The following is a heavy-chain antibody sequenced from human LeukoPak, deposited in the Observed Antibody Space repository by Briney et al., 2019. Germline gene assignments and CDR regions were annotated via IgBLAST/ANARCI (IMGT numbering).Heavy chain of an antibody. CDR1: GFTFDDDA. D-gene: IGHD3-10*01. CDR2: ISWNSGSI. CDR3: AKSYGSGSYYTLDY. J-gene: IGHJ4*02. V-gene: IGHV3-9*01. Sequence: PGGSLRLSCAASGFTFDDDAMHWVRQAPGKGLEWVSGISWNSGSIGYADSVKGRFTISRDNAKNSLYLQMNSLRAEDTALYYCAKSYGSGSYYTLDYWGQGTLVTVSS.